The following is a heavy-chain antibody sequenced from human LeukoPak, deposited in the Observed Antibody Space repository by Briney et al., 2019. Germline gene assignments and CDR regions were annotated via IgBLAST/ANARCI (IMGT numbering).Heavy chain of an antibody. D-gene: IGHD5-24*01. CDR1: GFSFTSYA. CDR2: ITPGGGT. CDR3: ARDRYGDGFAHLDY. V-gene: IGHV1-2*02. Sequence: ASVKVSCTASGFSFTSYAIHWVRQAPGQGLEWMGWITPGGGTNYAQKFQGRVAITWDTSITTAYMDLSRLTSDDTAVYYCARDRYGDGFAHLDYWGQGALVTISS. J-gene: IGHJ4*02.